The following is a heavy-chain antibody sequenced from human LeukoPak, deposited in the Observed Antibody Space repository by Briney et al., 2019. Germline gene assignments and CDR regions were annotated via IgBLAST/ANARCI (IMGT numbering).Heavy chain of an antibody. D-gene: IGHD5-12*01. J-gene: IGHJ4*02. Sequence: GASVKVSCKASGYTFTGYYMHWVRQAPGQGLEWMGWINPNSGDTNYAQKFQGRVTMTRDTSISTAYMELSRLRSDDTAVYYCARGGYEVLYYFDYWGQGTLVTVSS. CDR3: ARGGYEVLYYFDY. V-gene: IGHV1-2*02. CDR1: GYTFTGYY. CDR2: INPNSGDT.